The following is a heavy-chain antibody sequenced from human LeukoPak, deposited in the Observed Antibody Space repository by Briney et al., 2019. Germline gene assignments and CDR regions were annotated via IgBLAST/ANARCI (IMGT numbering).Heavy chain of an antibody. D-gene: IGHD5-24*01. V-gene: IGHV3-7*01. J-gene: IGHJ4*02. CDR3: ARDVGDGYKILFDY. Sequence: PGGSLRLSCAASGFTFSSYWMSWVRQAPGKGLEWVSNIKQDGSENYYVDSVKGRFTISRDNAKNSLYLQMNSLRAEDTAVYYCARDVGDGYKILFDYWGQGTLVTVSS. CDR2: IKQDGSEN. CDR1: GFTFSSYW.